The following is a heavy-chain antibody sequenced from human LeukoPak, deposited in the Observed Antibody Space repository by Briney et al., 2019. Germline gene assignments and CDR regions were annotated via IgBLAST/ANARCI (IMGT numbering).Heavy chain of an antibody. CDR1: GFTFDDYA. D-gene: IGHD6-13*01. V-gene: IGHV3-9*01. J-gene: IGHJ4*02. CDR3: AKQAAAGRYYFDY. CDR2: ISWNSGSI. Sequence: SLRPSCAAPGFTFDDYAIHWVRQAPGRGLEWVSGISWNSGSIGHADSGKGRFTITRDNPKNSLYLQMNSLRAEDTALYYCAKQAAAGRYYFDYWGQGTLVTVSS.